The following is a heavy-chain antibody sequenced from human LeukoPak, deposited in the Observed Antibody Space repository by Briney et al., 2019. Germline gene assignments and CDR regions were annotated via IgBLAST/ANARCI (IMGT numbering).Heavy chain of an antibody. Sequence: GGSLRLSCAASGFTLSNYWMSWVRQAPGKGLEWVANIKQDGSEKNYVDSVKGRFTISRDNADNSLYLQMNSLRAEDTAVYYCARHKMDSDDYHFDYWGQGILVTVSS. J-gene: IGHJ4*02. D-gene: IGHD4-17*01. CDR1: GFTLSNYW. V-gene: IGHV3-7*01. CDR3: ARHKMDSDDYHFDY. CDR2: IKQDGSEK.